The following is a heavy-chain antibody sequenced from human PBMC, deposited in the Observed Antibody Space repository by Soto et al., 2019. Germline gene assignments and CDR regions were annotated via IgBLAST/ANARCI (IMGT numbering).Heavy chain of an antibody. Sequence: QLQLRESGPGLVQPSGTLSLTCDVSGDSLTNNHWWSWVRHAPGKGLDWIGEIWHTGRTNYNPSLKSRVANSIDKSKNQFPLKLSSVAAADTAVYYCVRDSRTGCSSINCYMHWGQGTLVTVSS. V-gene: IGHV4-4*02. CDR3: VRDSRTGCSSINCYMH. CDR1: GDSLTNNHW. CDR2: IWHTGRT. J-gene: IGHJ4*02. D-gene: IGHD2-15*01.